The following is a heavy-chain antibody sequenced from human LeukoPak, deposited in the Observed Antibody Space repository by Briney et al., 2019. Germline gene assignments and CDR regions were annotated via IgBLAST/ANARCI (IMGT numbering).Heavy chain of an antibody. Sequence: SVKVSCKASGGTFSSYAISWVRQPPGQGLEWMGGIIPIFGTANYAQKFQGRVTITADESTSTAYMELSSLRSEDTAVYYCATRPLGYCSSTSCPSRWFDPWGQGTLVTVSS. CDR1: GGTFSSYA. CDR2: IIPIFGTA. D-gene: IGHD2-2*01. CDR3: ATRPLGYCSSTSCPSRWFDP. J-gene: IGHJ5*02. V-gene: IGHV1-69*01.